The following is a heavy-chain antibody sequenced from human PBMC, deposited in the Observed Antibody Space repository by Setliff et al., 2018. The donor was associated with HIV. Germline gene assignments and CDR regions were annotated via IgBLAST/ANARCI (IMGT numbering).Heavy chain of an antibody. CDR3: ARLGEHDTGDLDV. D-gene: IGHD1-1*01. J-gene: IGHJ6*04. CDR2: IYTSGNT. Sequence: PSETLSLTCKVSGDSISSGGYYWTWIRKPAGKGLEWIGHIYTSGNTNYNPSLKSRVSISVATSKNQSFLTLTSVTAADSAVYYCARLGEHDTGDLDVWGKGTTVTVSS. CDR1: GDSISSGGYY. V-gene: IGHV4-61*09.